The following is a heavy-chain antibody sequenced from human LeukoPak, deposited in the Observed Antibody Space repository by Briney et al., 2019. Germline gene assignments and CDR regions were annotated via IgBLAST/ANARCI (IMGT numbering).Heavy chain of an antibody. CDR1: GFTFSSYS. D-gene: IGHD2-15*01. V-gene: IGHV3-21*04. CDR2: ISSSSSYI. Sequence: PGGSLRLSCAASGFTFSSYSMNWVRQAPGKGLEWVSSISSSSSYIYYADSVKGRFTISRDNSKNTLYLQMNSLRAEDTAVYYCAKVRNHVVVVAATGGGQGTLVTVSS. CDR3: AKVRNHVVVVAATG. J-gene: IGHJ4*02.